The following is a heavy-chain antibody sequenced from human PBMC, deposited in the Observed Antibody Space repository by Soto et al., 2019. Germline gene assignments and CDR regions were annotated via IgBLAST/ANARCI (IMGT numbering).Heavy chain of an antibody. CDR2: INAGNGNT. D-gene: IGHD3-10*01. J-gene: IGHJ4*02. Sequence: ASVKVSCKASGYTFTSYAMHWVRQAPGQRLEWMGWINAGNGNTKYSQKFQGRVTITRDTSASTAYMELSSLRSEDTAVYYCARGGFLLWFGELFHFPRSPLDYSGQGTLDIVSS. V-gene: IGHV1-3*01. CDR1: GYTFTSYA. CDR3: ARGGFLLWFGELFHFPRSPLDY.